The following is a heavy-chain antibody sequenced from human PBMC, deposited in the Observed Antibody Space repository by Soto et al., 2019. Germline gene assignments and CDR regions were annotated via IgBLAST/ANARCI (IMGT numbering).Heavy chain of an antibody. CDR2: VSGSGGTT. V-gene: IGHV3-23*01. Sequence: GGSLRLSCAASGFTFSTYAMSWVRQAPGEGLEYVSAVSGSGGTTYYADSVKGRFTISRDNSKNTLFLQMNSLRAEDTAVYYFAKWFYSSSFNIAAQYFQHWGQGTLVTVSS. D-gene: IGHD6-13*01. CDR3: AKWFYSSSFNIAAQYFQH. J-gene: IGHJ1*01. CDR1: GFTFSTYA.